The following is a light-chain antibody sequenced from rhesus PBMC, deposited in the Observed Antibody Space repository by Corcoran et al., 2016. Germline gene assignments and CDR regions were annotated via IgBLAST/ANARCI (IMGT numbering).Light chain of an antibody. CDR3: LQHNSYPLT. V-gene: IGKV1-28*01. CDR1: QGISSY. CDR2: AAS. Sequence: DIQMTQSPSSLSASVGDTVTITCRASQGISSYLNWFQQKPGKAPKLLIYAASSLESGVPSRFSGSGSWTEFTLTISSLQPEDFAAYYCLQHNSYPLTFGGGTKVEI. J-gene: IGKJ4*01.